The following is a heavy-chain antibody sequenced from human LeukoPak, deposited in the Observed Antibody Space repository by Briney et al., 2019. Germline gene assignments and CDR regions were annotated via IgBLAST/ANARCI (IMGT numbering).Heavy chain of an antibody. CDR3: ARDSYGSGSYLNW. D-gene: IGHD3-10*01. J-gene: IGHJ4*02. CDR1: GLTFSSYA. CDR2: ISYDGSNK. V-gene: IGHV3-30-3*01. Sequence: GRSLRLSCAASGLTFSSYAMHWVRQAPGKGLEWVAVISYDGSNKYYADSVKGRFTISRDNSKNTLYLQMNSLRAEDTAVYYCARDSYGSGSYLNWWGQGTLVTVSS.